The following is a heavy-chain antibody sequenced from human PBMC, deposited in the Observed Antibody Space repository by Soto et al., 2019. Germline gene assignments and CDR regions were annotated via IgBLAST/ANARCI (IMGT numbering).Heavy chain of an antibody. J-gene: IGHJ4*02. CDR1: GYTFTSYG. Sequence: ASVKVSCKASGYTFTSYGISWVRQAPGQGLEWMGWISAYNGNTNYAQKLQGRVTMTTDTSTSTAYMELRSLRSDDTAVYYCAGPPDFMDDSSGYYYWGQGTLVTVSS. V-gene: IGHV1-18*01. CDR3: AGPPDFMDDSSGYYY. CDR2: ISAYNGNT. D-gene: IGHD3-22*01.